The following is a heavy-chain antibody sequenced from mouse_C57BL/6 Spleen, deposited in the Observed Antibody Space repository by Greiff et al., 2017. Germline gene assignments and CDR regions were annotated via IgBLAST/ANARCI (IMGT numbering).Heavy chain of an antibody. CDR2: IRNLAYSI. Sequence: EVQLVESGGGLVQPGGSLKLSCAASGFTFSDYGMAWVRQAPRKGPEWVAFIRNLAYSIYYADPVTGRFTISRENAKNTLYLEMSSRRSEDTAMYYWATITTAWYCDVWGTGTTVTVSS. D-gene: IGHD1-1*01. V-gene: IGHV5-15*01. CDR3: ATITTAWYCDV. CDR1: GFTFSDYG. J-gene: IGHJ1*03.